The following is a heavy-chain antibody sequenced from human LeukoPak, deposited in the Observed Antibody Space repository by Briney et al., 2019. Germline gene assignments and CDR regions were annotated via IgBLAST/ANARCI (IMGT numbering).Heavy chain of an antibody. CDR2: INHSGST. J-gene: IGHJ4*02. V-gene: IGHV4-34*01. CDR1: GRSFSGYY. CDR3: ASSRLGEFSSPPGGVYFDY. Sequence: SETLSLTCAVYGRSFSGYYWSWIRQPPGKGLEWIGEINHSGSTNYNPSLKSRVNISVDTSKNQFSLKLSSVTAADKAVYYCASSRLGEFSSPPGGVYFDYWGQGTLVTVSS. D-gene: IGHD3-16*02.